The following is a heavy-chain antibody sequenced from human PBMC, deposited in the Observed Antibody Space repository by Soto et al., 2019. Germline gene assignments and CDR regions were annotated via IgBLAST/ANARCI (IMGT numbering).Heavy chain of an antibody. V-gene: IGHV3-74*01. CDR3: ARSLPGTYGAFDL. D-gene: IGHD1-7*01. Sequence: LRLSCAASEFTFRRYWMHWVRQSPGKGLVWVSRISGDGSSTTYADSVRGRFTISRDNAKNTVYLQMDSLRAEDTAVYYCARSLPGTYGAFDLWGQGTMVTVSS. J-gene: IGHJ3*01. CDR1: EFTFRRYW. CDR2: ISGDGSST.